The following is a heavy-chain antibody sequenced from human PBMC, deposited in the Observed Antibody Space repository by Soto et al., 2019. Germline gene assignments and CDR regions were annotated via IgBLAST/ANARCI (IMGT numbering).Heavy chain of an antibody. D-gene: IGHD3-3*01. CDR2: IYPDDSDT. J-gene: IGHJ6*03. V-gene: IGHV5-51*01. CDR3: AISGRDFWSGSDPEKYYYYRYV. Sequence: PGESLKISCKGCGYSFSTHCIGWVRQMPGKGLECMGIIYPDDSDTKYSPSFQGQVTISADKSISTAYLQWSSLKASDTAIYYCAISGRDFWSGSDPEKYYYYRYVWGKGATLPISS. CDR1: GYSFSTHC.